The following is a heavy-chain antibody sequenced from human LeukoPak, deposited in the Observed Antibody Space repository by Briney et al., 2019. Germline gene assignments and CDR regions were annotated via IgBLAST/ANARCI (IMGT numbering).Heavy chain of an antibody. J-gene: IGHJ5*02. CDR3: ARVYYYDSSGSNWFDP. CDR2: INHSGST. D-gene: IGHD3-22*01. CDR1: GGSFSGYY. V-gene: IGHV4-34*01. Sequence: SEALSLTCAVYGGSFSGYYWSWIRQPPGKGLEWIGEINHSGSTNYNPSLKSRVTISVDTSKNQFSLKPSSVTAADTAVYYCARVYYYDSSGSNWFDPWGQGTLVTVSS.